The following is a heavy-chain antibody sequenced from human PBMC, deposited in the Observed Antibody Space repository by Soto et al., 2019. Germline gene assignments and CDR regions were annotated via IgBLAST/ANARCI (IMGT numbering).Heavy chain of an antibody. CDR2: ISTYGDTT. CDR3: VKGTSTGIYAHFDY. CDR1: GFTFSNYV. J-gene: IGHJ4*02. Sequence: GGSLRLSCSASGFTFSNYVMHWVRQAPGKGLEYVSTISTYGDTTYYADSVKGRFTISRDNSKNTLYLQMSSLKAEDTAVYYCVKGTSTGIYAHFDYWGQGTLVTVSS. V-gene: IGHV3-64D*06. D-gene: IGHD3-16*01.